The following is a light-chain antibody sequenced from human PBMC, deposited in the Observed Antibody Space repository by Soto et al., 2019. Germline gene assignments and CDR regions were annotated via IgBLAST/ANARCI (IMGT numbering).Light chain of an antibody. V-gene: IGLV2-11*01. CDR3: CSYAGNYIWV. CDR1: RSDVGGYNY. J-gene: IGLJ3*02. Sequence: QSALTQPRSVSGSPGQSVTISCTGTRSDVGGYNYVSWYQHHPGKAPKVMIYEVSNRPSGVPNRFSGSKSTNTASLTINGRQAEDEAYYYCCSYAGNYIWVFGGGTKVTVL. CDR2: EVS.